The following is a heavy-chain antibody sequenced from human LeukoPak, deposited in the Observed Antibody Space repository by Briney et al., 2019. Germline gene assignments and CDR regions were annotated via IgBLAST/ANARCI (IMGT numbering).Heavy chain of an antibody. V-gene: IGHV4-61*01. CDR3: ARWFSGPHDY. Sequence: PSETLSLTCTVSGGSVSSGSYYWSWIRQPPGKGLEWIGYIYYSGSTNYNPSLKSRVTISVDTSRNQFSLKLSSVTAADTAVYYCARWFSGPHDYWGQGTLVTVSS. D-gene: IGHD6-25*01. CDR2: IYYSGST. CDR1: GGSVSSGSYY. J-gene: IGHJ4*02.